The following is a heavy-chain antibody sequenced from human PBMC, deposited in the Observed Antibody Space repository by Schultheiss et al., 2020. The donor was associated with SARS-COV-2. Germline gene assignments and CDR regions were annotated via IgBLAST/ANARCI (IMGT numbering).Heavy chain of an antibody. J-gene: IGHJ4*02. CDR1: GFTFSSYA. D-gene: IGHD6-13*01. V-gene: IGHV3-73*01. Sequence: GGSLRLSCAASGFTFSSYAMHWVRQAPEKGLEWVGRIRSKANSYATAYAASVKGRFTISRDDSKNTAYLQMNSLKTEDTAVYYCTRPPRAAAGNDYWGQGTLVTVSS. CDR2: IRSKANSYAT. CDR3: TRPPRAAAGNDY.